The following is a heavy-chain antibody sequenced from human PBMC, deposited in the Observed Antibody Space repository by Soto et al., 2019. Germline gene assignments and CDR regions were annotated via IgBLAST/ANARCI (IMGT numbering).Heavy chain of an antibody. CDR2: IWDEGSNK. CDR1: GFTFSSYG. Sequence: GGSLRLSCAASGFTFSSYGMHWVRQAPGKGLEWVAFIWDEGSNKYYEDSVKGRFTISRDNSKNTLYLQMNSLRAEDTAVYYCARDRGDIVATIIDYWGQGTLVTVSS. D-gene: IGHD5-12*01. J-gene: IGHJ4*02. V-gene: IGHV3-33*01. CDR3: ARDRGDIVATIIDY.